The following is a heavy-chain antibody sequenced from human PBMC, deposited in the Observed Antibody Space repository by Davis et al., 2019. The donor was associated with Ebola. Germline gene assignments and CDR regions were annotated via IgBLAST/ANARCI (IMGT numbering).Heavy chain of an antibody. CDR1: GFTFSDYY. Sequence: GESLKISCAASGFTFSDYYMSWVRQAPGKGLKWISCINHSGDSIFYADFVKGRFTMSRDNAKNFLYLQLSSLRADDTAMYYCARNSAPPDYWGQGALVTVSS. CDR2: INHSGDSI. D-gene: IGHD6-6*01. CDR3: ARNSAPPDY. J-gene: IGHJ4*02. V-gene: IGHV3-11*01.